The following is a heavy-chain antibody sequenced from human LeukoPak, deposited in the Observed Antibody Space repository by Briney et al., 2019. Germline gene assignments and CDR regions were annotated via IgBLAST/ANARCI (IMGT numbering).Heavy chain of an antibody. CDR3: ARYYAHTAMVTDYYYYMDV. Sequence: GASVKVSCKASGYTITSYAMNWVRQAPGQGLEWMGWINTNTGNPTYAQGFTGRFVFSLDTSVSTAYLQISSLKAEDTAVYYCARYYAHTAMVTDYYYYMDVWGKGTTVTVSS. CDR1: GYTITSYA. D-gene: IGHD5-18*01. J-gene: IGHJ6*03. V-gene: IGHV7-4-1*02. CDR2: INTNTGNP.